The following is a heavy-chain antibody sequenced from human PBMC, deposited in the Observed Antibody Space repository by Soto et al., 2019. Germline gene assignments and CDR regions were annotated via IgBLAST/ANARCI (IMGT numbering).Heavy chain of an antibody. CDR2: ISYDGSNK. D-gene: IGHD6-13*01. CDR1: GFTFSSYA. V-gene: IGHV3-30-3*01. CDR3: ARGLGFDGTFPHTIDY. Sequence: PGGSLRLSCAASGFTFSSYAMHWVRQAPGKGLEWVAVISYDGSNKYYADSVKGRFTISRDNSKNTLYLQMNSLRAEDTAVYYCARGLGFDGTFPHTIDYWGQGTLVTVSS. J-gene: IGHJ4*02.